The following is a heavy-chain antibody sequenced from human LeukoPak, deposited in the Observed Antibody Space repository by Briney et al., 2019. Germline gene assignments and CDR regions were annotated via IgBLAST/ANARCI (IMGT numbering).Heavy chain of an antibody. CDR2: ISWNSGSI. CDR1: GFTFDDYA. V-gene: IGHV3-9*03. D-gene: IGHD3-22*01. J-gene: IGHJ3*02. Sequence: PGRSLRLSCAASGFTFDDYAMHWVRQAPGKGLEWVSGISWNSGSIGYADAVKGRFTISRDNAKNSLYLQMNSLRAEDMALYYCVKDSDSSGYDGFDIWGQGTMVTVSP. CDR3: VKDSDSSGYDGFDI.